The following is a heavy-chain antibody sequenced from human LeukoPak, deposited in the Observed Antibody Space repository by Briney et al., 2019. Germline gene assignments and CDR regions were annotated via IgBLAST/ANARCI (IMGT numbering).Heavy chain of an antibody. CDR1: GFTFSSYS. Sequence: GGSLRLSCAASGFTFSSYSMNWVRQAPGKGPEWVSSISSSSSYIYYADSVKGRFTISRDNAKNSLYLQMNSLRAEDTAVYYCARGALGTYYDFWSGQGPASRPNWFDPWGQGTLVTVSS. V-gene: IGHV3-21*01. J-gene: IGHJ5*02. CDR3: ARGALGTYYDFWSGQGPASRPNWFDP. D-gene: IGHD3-3*01. CDR2: ISSSSSYI.